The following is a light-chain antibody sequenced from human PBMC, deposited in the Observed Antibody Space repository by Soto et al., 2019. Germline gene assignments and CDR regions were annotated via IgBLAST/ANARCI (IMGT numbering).Light chain of an antibody. Sequence: EIVLTQSPGTLSLSPGERATLSCRASLSVSSSYLAWYQQKPGQAPRLLIYGASSRATVIPDRISGSGSATDYTLPISRLEPEDFAVYDCQQYGSSPWTLGQGTKGDIK. CDR2: GAS. CDR1: LSVSSSY. V-gene: IGKV3-20*01. CDR3: QQYGSSPWT. J-gene: IGKJ1*01.